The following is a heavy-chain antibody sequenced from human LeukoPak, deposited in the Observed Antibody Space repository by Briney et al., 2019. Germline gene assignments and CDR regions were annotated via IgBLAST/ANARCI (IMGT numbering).Heavy chain of an antibody. J-gene: IGHJ4*02. CDR1: GLSITTDAVG. CDR2: IFWDGDR. V-gene: IGHV2-5*02. D-gene: IGHD2-15*01. CDR3: AHSLRRPSCRGGNCYYFDY. Sequence: SGPTLVNPTQTLQLTCTVTGLSITTDAVGGGWIRQAPGKALEWLAIIFWDGDRRYNSSLRRRLTITSDNSKNQVVLKMTSMDPVDTATYFCAHSLRRPSCRGGNCYYFDYGGEGTLVTVSS.